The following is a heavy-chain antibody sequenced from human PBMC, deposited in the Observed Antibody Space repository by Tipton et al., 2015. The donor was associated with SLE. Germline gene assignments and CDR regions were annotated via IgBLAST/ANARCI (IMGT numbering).Heavy chain of an antibody. CDR3: VRVIVPASRGAFDI. V-gene: IGHV4-4*08. J-gene: IGHJ3*02. Sequence: TLSLTCTVSGGSISSYYWSWIRQPPGKGLEWIGYIYTSGSTNYNPSLPSRLTMSLDTSNNQLYLRLSSVTAADTALYYCVRVIVPASRGAFDIWGQGTMVTVSS. D-gene: IGHD2-2*01. CDR1: GGSISSYY. CDR2: IYTSGST.